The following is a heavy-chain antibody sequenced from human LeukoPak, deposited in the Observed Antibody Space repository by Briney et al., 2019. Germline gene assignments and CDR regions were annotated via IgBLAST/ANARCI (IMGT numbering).Heavy chain of an antibody. CDR3: ARDRDWSFDY. CDR1: GFTFSSYS. J-gene: IGHJ4*02. V-gene: IGHV3-48*04. CDR2: ISTSSSSI. Sequence: GGSLRLSCAASGFTFSSYSMNWVRQAPGKGLEWVSYISTSSSSINYADSVKGRFTISRDNAKNSLYLEMNSLRVEDTVIYYCARDRDWSFDYWGQGTLVTVSS. D-gene: IGHD3/OR15-3a*01.